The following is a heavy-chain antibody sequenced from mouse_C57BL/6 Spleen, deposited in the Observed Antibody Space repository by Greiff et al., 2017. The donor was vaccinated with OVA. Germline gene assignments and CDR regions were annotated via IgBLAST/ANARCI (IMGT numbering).Heavy chain of an antibody. CDR3: ARGNYGSSYGY. V-gene: IGHV5-4*01. CDR2: ISDGGSFT. Sequence: EVQGVESGGGLVKPGGSLKLSCAASGFTFSSYAMSWVRQTPEKRLEWVATISDGGSFTYYPDNVKGRFTISRDNAKNNLYLQMSHLKSEDTAMYYCARGNYGSSYGYWGQGTTLTVSS. CDR1: GFTFSSYA. J-gene: IGHJ2*01. D-gene: IGHD1-1*01.